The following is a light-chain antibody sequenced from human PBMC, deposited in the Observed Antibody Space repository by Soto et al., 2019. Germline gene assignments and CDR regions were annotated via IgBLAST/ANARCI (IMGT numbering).Light chain of an antibody. Sequence: EIVLTQSPATLSLSPGERATLSCRASQSVSSYLAWYQKKPGQAPRIIIYDASNRGTGIPARFSGSGSGPDFTHPNSSREPADLAVDYRQQGTVLLRTFGGGTKVEIK. J-gene: IGKJ4*02. V-gene: IGKV3-11*01. CDR1: QSVSSY. CDR2: DAS. CDR3: QQGTVLLRT.